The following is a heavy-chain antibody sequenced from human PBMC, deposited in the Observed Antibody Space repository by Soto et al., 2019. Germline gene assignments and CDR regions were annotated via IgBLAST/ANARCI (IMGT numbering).Heavy chain of an antibody. CDR3: ATSLIRGVITTYFDY. CDR2: ISDDGSNK. J-gene: IGHJ4*02. CDR1: GFTFSSYV. Sequence: QVQLVESGGGVVQPGRSLRLSCAASGFTFSSYVIHWVRQAPGKGLEWVAVISDDGSNKYYADSVKGRFTISRDNSKNTLYLQMNILRAEDTAVYYGATSLIRGVITTYFDYWGQGTLLTVSS. D-gene: IGHD3-10*01. V-gene: IGHV3-30-3*01.